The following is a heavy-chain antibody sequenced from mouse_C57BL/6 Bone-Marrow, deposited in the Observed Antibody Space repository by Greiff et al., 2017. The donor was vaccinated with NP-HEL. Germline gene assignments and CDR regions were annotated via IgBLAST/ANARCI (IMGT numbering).Heavy chain of an antibody. CDR3: ARSKDYYGSSYGY. J-gene: IGHJ2*01. V-gene: IGHV1-9*01. D-gene: IGHD1-1*01. Sequence: QVQLKESGAELMKPGASVKLSCKATGYTFTGYWIEWVKQRPGHGLEWIGEILPGSGSTNYNAKFKGKATLTADTSSNTAYMQLSSLTTEDSAIYYCARSKDYYGSSYGYWGQGTTLTVSS. CDR2: ILPGSGST. CDR1: GYTFTGYW.